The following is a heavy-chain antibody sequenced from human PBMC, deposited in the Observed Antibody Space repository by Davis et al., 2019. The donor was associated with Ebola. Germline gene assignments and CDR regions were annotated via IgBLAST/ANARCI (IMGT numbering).Heavy chain of an antibody. CDR2: GSGGST. Sequence: GESLKISCAASGFTFSSYAMSWVRQAPGKGLEWVSCGSGGSTYYADSVKGRFTISRDDSKNTLYLQMNSLRAEDTAVYYCARETDGMDGWGKGTTVTVAS. V-gene: IGHV3-23*01. J-gene: IGHJ6*04. CDR3: ARETDGMDG. CDR1: GFTFSSYA.